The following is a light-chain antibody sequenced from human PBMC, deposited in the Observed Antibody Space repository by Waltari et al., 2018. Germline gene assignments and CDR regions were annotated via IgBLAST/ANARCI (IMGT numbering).Light chain of an antibody. CDR2: GAS. CDR3: QQYAGSPIT. Sequence: EIVLTQSPGTLSSSPGERATLSCRATQSVSHSNLAWYQQKGGQAPRLLIYGASSRATSIPDRFSGSGSGTDFTLSISRLEPEDYGVYYCQQYAGSPITFGGGTKVEI. J-gene: IGKJ4*01. V-gene: IGKV3-20*01. CDR1: QSVSHSN.